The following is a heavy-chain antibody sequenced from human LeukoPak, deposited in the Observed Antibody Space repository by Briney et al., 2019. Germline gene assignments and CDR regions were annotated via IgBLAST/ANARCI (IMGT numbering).Heavy chain of an antibody. CDR2: ISGSGGST. V-gene: IGHV3-23*01. CDR3: TKELGASGSSHMCYFDY. J-gene: IGHJ4*02. CDR1: GFTFSNYV. D-gene: IGHD3-10*01. Sequence: PGGSLRLSCAASGFTFSNYVMSWVRQAPGKGLEWVSGISGSGGSTNYADSVKGRFTISRDNPNNILYLQMNSLRPEDTAVYYCTKELGASGSSHMCYFDYWGQGILVTVS.